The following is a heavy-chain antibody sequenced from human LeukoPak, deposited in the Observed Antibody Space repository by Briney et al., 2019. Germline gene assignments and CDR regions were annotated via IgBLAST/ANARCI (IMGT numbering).Heavy chain of an antibody. CDR1: GGSFSGYY. CDR3: ARGGGVGATDY. V-gene: IGHV4-34*01. Sequence: SETLSLTCAVYGGSFSGYYWSWIRQPPGKGLEWIGEINHSGSTNYNPSLKSRVTISVDTSKNQFSLKLSSVTAADTAVYYCARGGGVGATDYWGQGTLVTVSS. CDR2: INHSGST. J-gene: IGHJ4*02. D-gene: IGHD1-26*01.